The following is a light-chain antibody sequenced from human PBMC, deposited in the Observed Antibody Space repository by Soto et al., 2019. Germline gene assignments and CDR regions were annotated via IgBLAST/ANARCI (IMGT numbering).Light chain of an antibody. J-gene: IGKJ4*01. Sequence: IQLTQSPSFLSASVGDRVTITCRASQGISSYLGWYQQKPGKAPNLLIYDASTLHSGVPSRFSGGGSGTEFTLTISSLQPEDFATYYCQQVNVYPSTFGGGTKVDI. V-gene: IGKV1-9*01. CDR2: DAS. CDR3: QQVNVYPST. CDR1: QGISSY.